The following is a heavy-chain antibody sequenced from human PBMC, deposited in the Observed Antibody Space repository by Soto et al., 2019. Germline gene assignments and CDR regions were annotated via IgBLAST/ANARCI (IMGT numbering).Heavy chain of an antibody. J-gene: IGHJ4*02. Sequence: QVQLVQSGAEVKKPGSSVKVSCKASGGTFSSYAISWVRQAPGQGLEWMGGIIPIFGTANYAQKFQGRVTITADESTSTAYMELSSLRSEDTAVYYYYLNAGRWLQSPQFRFDYWGQGTLVTVSS. D-gene: IGHD5-12*01. CDR1: GGTFSSYA. CDR2: IIPIFGTA. CDR3: YLNAGRWLQSPQFRFDY. V-gene: IGHV1-69*01.